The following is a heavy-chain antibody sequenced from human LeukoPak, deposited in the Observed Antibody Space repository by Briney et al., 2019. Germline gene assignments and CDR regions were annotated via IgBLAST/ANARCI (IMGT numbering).Heavy chain of an antibody. V-gene: IGHV1-18*01. D-gene: IGHD5/OR15-5a*01. CDR1: VYTFTSYG. Sequence: GASVTVSCKASVYTFTSYGISWVRQAPGQGREWMGWSSAYNGNTNYAQKFQGRVTMTEDTSTDTAYMELSSMRSEDTAVYYCATDRLRVAAGGDAFDIWGQGTMVTVSS. CDR2: SSAYNGNT. CDR3: ATDRLRVAAGGDAFDI. J-gene: IGHJ3*02.